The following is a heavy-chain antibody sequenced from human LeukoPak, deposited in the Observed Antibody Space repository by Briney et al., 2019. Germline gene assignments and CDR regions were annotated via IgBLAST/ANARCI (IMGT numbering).Heavy chain of an antibody. J-gene: IGHJ1*01. Sequence: ASVKVSCKASGYTFTTYGISWVRQAPGQGLEWMGWISAYNGNTNYAQKFQGRVTMTTDTSTSTAYMELRSLRSDDTAVYYCARDKAAATEYFQHWGQGTLVTVSS. CDR3: ARDKAAATEYFQH. D-gene: IGHD6-13*01. CDR1: GYTFTTYG. V-gene: IGHV1-18*01. CDR2: ISAYNGNT.